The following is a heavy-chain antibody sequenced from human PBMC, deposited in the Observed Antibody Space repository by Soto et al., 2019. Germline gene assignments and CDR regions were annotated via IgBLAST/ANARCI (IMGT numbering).Heavy chain of an antibody. CDR2: INAGNGNT. D-gene: IGHD3-16*01. CDR1: GYPFTSYA. J-gene: IGHJ5*02. Sequence: QVQLVQSGAEVKKPGASVKVSCKASGYPFTSYAMHWVRQAPGQRLEWMGWINAGNGNTKYSQKFQGRVTITRDTSASTAYMELSSLRSEDTAVYYCARGLRVLWFDPWGQGTLVTVSS. CDR3: ARGLRVLWFDP. V-gene: IGHV1-3*01.